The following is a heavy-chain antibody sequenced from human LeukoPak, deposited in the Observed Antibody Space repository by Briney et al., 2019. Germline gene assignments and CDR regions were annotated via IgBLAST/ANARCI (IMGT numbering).Heavy chain of an antibody. CDR3: ARLYYDSSGYPIDY. V-gene: IGHV3-23*01. J-gene: IGHJ4*02. Sequence: GGSLRLSCAASGFTFSSYAMSWVRQAPGKGLDWVSSINGGGGSTYYADSVKGRFTISRDNSKNTLYLQMNSLRAEDTAVYYCARLYYDSSGYPIDYWGQGTLVTVSS. CDR1: GFTFSSYA. D-gene: IGHD3-22*01. CDR2: INGGGGST.